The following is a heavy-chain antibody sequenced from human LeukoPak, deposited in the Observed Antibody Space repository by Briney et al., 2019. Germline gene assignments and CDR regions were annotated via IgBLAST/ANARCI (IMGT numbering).Heavy chain of an antibody. CDR2: INSGGSST. CDR1: GFTFSSYW. Sequence: PGGSLRLSCAASGFTFSSYWMHWVRQAPGKWLVWVSGINSGGSSTSYADSVKGRLTISRDNAKNTLYPQMNSLRAEDTAVYYCARDPRFSSSGFDYWGQGTLVTVSS. J-gene: IGHJ4*02. CDR3: ARDPRFSSSGFDY. D-gene: IGHD3-3*01. V-gene: IGHV3-74*01.